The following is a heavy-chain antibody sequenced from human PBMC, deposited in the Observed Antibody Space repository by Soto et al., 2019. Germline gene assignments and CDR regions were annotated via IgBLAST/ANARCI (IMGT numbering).Heavy chain of an antibody. CDR1: GGSFSGYY. Sequence: SETLSLTCAVYGGSFSGYYWSWIRQPPGKGLEWIGEINHSGSTNYNPSLKSRVTISVDTSKNQFSLKLSSVTAADTAVYYCARSPYSSKMNWFDPWGQGALVTVSS. J-gene: IGHJ5*02. CDR3: ARSPYSSKMNWFDP. CDR2: INHSGST. V-gene: IGHV4-34*01. D-gene: IGHD6-13*01.